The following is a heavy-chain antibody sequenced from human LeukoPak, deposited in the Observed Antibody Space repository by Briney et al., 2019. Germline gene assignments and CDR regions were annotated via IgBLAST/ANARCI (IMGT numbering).Heavy chain of an antibody. CDR3: ARGISTKGTRLDY. Sequence: SETLSLTCAVYGGSFSGYYWSWIRQPPGKGLEWIGEINHSGSTNYNPSLKSRVTISVDTSKNQFSPKLSSVTAADTAVYYCARGISTKGTRLDYWGQGTLVTVSS. CDR2: INHSGST. D-gene: IGHD2/OR15-2a*01. J-gene: IGHJ4*02. V-gene: IGHV4-34*01. CDR1: GGSFSGYY.